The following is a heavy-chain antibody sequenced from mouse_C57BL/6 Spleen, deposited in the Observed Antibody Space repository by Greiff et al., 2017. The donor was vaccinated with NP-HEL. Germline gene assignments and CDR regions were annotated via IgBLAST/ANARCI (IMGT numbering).Heavy chain of an antibody. D-gene: IGHD2-4*01. CDR1: GFTFSDYG. CDR2: ISSDSSNI. Sequence: EVKVVESGGGLVKPGGSLKLSCAASGFTFSDYGMHWVRQAPEKGLEWVAYISSDSSNIYYADTVKGRFTISRDNAKNTLFLQMTSLRSEDTAMYYCARGGLGRDWYFDGWGTGTTVTVSS. CDR3: ARGGLGRDWYFDG. J-gene: IGHJ1*03. V-gene: IGHV5-17*01.